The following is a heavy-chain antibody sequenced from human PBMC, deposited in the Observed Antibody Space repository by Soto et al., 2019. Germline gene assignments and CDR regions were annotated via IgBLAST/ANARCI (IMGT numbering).Heavy chain of an antibody. CDR1: GFTFDDYA. CDR3: AKARLWGGDGYNSYYYNAMDV. Sequence: EMQLVESGGGLVQPGRSLRLSCAASGFTFDDYAMYWVRQGPGKGLEWDSGISWDSGRIGYADSVKGRFTISRDNAKNSLYLQMNSLRPDDTALYYCAKARLWGGDGYNSYYYNAMDVWGQGTTVTVSS. J-gene: IGHJ6*02. CDR2: ISWDSGRI. V-gene: IGHV3-9*01. D-gene: IGHD3-16*01.